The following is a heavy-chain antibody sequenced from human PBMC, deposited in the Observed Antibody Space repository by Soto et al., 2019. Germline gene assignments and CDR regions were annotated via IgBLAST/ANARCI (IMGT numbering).Heavy chain of an antibody. CDR2: ISYDGSNK. Sequence: GGSLRLSCAASGFTFSSYGMHWFRQAPGKGLEWVAVISYDGSNKYYADSVKGRFTISRDNSKNTLYLQMNSLRAEDTAVYYCAKGFSQEWLLYTNYYYYGMDVWGQGTTVTGLL. J-gene: IGHJ6*02. D-gene: IGHD3-3*01. V-gene: IGHV3-30*18. CDR3: AKGFSQEWLLYTNYYYYGMDV. CDR1: GFTFSSYG.